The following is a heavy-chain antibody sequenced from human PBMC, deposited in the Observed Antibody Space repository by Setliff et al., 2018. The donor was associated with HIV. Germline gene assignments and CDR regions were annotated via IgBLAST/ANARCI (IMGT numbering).Heavy chain of an antibody. CDR1: GDAVSPYY. J-gene: IGHJ4*02. V-gene: IGHV4-59*08. Sequence: PSETLSLTCNVSGDAVSPYYWSWIRQPPGKGLEWIGYFANDGSTNYNPPLKSRVTISLDTSKNEVSLKLTSVTAADTAMYYCTRHLPVYYGSGVSYYFDSWGQGTLVTVSS. D-gene: IGHD3-10*01. CDR3: TRHLPVYYGSGVSYYFDS. CDR2: FANDGST.